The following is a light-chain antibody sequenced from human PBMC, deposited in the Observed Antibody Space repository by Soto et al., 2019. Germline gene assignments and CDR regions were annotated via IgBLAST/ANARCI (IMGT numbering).Light chain of an antibody. CDR2: GTS. Sequence: VLTQSPHTLSLAPGKRATLSCRASQSVSSSYLAWYQQKPGQAPRLLIYGTSSRTSGIPDRFSGSGSGTDFTLTISRLEPEDFAVYFCQQYGSSPTFGQGTKVDIK. J-gene: IGKJ2*01. V-gene: IGKV3-20*01. CDR1: QSVSSSY. CDR3: QQYGSSPT.